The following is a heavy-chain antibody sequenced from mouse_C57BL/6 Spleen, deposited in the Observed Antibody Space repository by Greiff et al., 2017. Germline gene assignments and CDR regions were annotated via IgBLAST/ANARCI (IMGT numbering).Heavy chain of an antibody. CDR2: FIPSSGYT. D-gene: IGHD1-1*01. V-gene: IGHV1-7*01. CDR3: ARAGGGSSRDYAMSY. CDR1: GYTFTSYW. J-gene: IGHJ4*01. Sequence: QVQLQQSGAELAKPGASVKLSCKASGYTFTSYWMHWAKQRSGQGVEWIGYFIPSSGYTKYNQKFKDKATLIADKSSTLAYMQLSSLAYEDSAVYYCARAGGGSSRDYAMSYWRQGASVTVTS.